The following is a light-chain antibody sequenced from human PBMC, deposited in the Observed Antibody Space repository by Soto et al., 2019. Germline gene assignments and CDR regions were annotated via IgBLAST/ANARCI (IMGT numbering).Light chain of an antibody. J-gene: IGKJ1*01. Sequence: EVVMTQSPAALSVSPGERATLSCRASQSINSNLAWYQQKPGQAPRHLIYGASTLATGIPARFSGAGSGTDVTLTISSLQSEDFAVYYCQQYTTWPGWTFGQGTKVEIK. CDR3: QQYTTWPGWT. V-gene: IGKV3-15*01. CDR2: GAS. CDR1: QSINSN.